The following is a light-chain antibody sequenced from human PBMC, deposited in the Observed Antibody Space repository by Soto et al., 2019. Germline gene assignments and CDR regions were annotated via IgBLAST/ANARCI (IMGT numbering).Light chain of an antibody. J-gene: IGKJ1*01. CDR3: QQYGSSPWT. CDR1: QSVSSY. CDR2: GAS. V-gene: IGKV3-20*01. Sequence: EIVLTQSPDTLSLSPWERATLSCGASQSVSSYLAWYQQKPGQAPRLLIYGASSRATGIPDRFSGSGSGTDFTLTISRLEPEDFAVYYCQQYGSSPWTFGQGTKVDIK.